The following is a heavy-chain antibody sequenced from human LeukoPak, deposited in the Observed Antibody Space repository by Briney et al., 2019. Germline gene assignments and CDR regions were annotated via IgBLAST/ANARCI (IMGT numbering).Heavy chain of an antibody. CDR3: VKGVETAMVPDY. J-gene: IGHJ4*02. V-gene: IGHV3-64D*09. Sequence: GGSLRLSCAASGFTFSSYGMHWVRQAPGKGLQYVSAISTNGGSTYYADSVKGRFTISGDNSKNTLYLQMSSLRAEDTAVYYCVKGVETAMVPDYWGQGTLVTVSS. CDR2: ISTNGGST. D-gene: IGHD5-18*01. CDR1: GFTFSSYG.